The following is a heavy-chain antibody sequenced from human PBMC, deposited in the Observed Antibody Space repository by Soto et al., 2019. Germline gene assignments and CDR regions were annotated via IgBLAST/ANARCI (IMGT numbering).Heavy chain of an antibody. J-gene: IGHJ6*02. CDR2: ISWNSGSI. D-gene: IGHD3-3*01. CDR3: AKDIKVFGVGYYYYGMDV. V-gene: IGHV3-9*01. Sequence: PGGSLRLSCAASGFTFDDYAMHWVRQAPGKGLEWVSGISWNSGSIGYADSVKGRFTISRDNAKNSLYLQMNSLRAEDTALYYCAKDIKVFGVGYYYYGMDVWGQGTTVTVSS. CDR1: GFTFDDYA.